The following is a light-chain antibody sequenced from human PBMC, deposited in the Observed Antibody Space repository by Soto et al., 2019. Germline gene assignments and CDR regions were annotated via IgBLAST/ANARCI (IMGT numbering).Light chain of an antibody. V-gene: IGLV1-44*01. CDR1: SSNIGSNT. Sequence: QSVLTQPPSASGTPGQKVTISCSGSSSNIGSNTVSWYQQLPGTAPKVLFYSDNQRPSGVPDRFSGSKSGTSASLAISGLQSEDESDYFCAAWDDSLNGLVFGPGTKLTVL. CDR2: SDN. CDR3: AAWDDSLNGLV. J-gene: IGLJ2*01.